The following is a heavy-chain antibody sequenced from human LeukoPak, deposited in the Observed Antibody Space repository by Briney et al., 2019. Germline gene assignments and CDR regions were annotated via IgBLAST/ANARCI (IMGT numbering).Heavy chain of an antibody. CDR2: ISSSSSTI. CDR1: GFTFSSYG. CDR3: ARRATTERGHSYGLDF. V-gene: IGHV3-48*01. J-gene: IGHJ4*02. D-gene: IGHD5-18*01. Sequence: GGSLRLSCAASGFTFSSYGMTWVRQAPGKGLEWVSYISSSSSTIYYADSVKGRFTISRDNAKNSLYLQMNSLRAEDTAMYYCARRATTERGHSYGLDFWGQGTLVTVSS.